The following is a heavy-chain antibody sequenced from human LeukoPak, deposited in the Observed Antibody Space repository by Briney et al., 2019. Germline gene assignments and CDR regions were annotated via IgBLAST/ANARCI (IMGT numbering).Heavy chain of an antibody. J-gene: IGHJ5*02. D-gene: IGHD2-15*01. CDR1: GGAIRSHY. V-gene: IGHV4-4*07. CDR3: ARALPYCSGGSCYSNWFDP. Sequence: SETLSLTCTVSGGAIRSHYWNWIRQPAGKGLEWIGRIYSSGYTNDNPFLKSRITMSVDMSKNQFSLRLNSVTAADTAVYYCARALPYCSGGSCYSNWFDPWGQGTLVTVSS. CDR2: IYSSGYT.